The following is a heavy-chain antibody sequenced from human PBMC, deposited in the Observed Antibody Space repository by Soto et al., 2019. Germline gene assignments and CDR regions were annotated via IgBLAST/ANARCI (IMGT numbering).Heavy chain of an antibody. D-gene: IGHD3-16*01. Sequence: GGSLRLSCAASGFTFSTYWMSWVRQAPGKGLEWVAGITSRGTDIAYADSVKGRFIISRDNAMNVLHLHVNSLRPEDTAVYYCATYMASKLVGGLTDHWGQGTQVTVSS. CDR3: ATYMASKLVGGLTDH. CDR1: GFTFSTYW. J-gene: IGHJ4*02. V-gene: IGHV3-7*03. CDR2: ITSRGTDI.